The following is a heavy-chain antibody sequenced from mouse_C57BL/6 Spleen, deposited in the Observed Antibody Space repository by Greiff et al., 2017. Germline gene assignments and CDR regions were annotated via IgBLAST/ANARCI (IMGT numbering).Heavy chain of an antibody. Sequence: EVQRVESGGGLVKPGGSLKLSCAASGFTFSDYGMHWVRQAPEKGLEWVAYISSGSSTIYYADTVQGRFPISRDNANNTLILQMTSLRSEDTAMYYCARPAYYGNYEYAMDYWGQGTSVTVSS. D-gene: IGHD2-10*01. CDR2: ISSGSSTI. V-gene: IGHV5-17*01. CDR1: GFTFSDYG. J-gene: IGHJ4*01. CDR3: ARPAYYGNYEYAMDY.